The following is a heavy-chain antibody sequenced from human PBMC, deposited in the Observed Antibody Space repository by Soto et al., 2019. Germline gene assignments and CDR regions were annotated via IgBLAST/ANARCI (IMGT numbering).Heavy chain of an antibody. CDR1: GFTFSSYA. V-gene: IGHV3-23*01. CDR2: ISGSGGST. D-gene: IGHD2-2*01. J-gene: IGHJ6*03. CDR3: ARNVGVPAAYYYYYYMDV. Sequence: GGSLRLSCAASGFTFSSYAMSWVRQAPGKGLEWVSAISGSGGSTYYADSVQGRFTISRDNSKNTLYLQMNSLRAEDTAVYYCARNVGVPAAYYYYYYMDVWGKGTTVTVSS.